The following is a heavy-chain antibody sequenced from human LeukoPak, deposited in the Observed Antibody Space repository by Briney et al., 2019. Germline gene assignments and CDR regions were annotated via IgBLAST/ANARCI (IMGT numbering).Heavy chain of an antibody. CDR1: GLTFSDYY. CDR3: ARDLYDYVWGSYPPGY. V-gene: IGHV3-11*04. J-gene: IGHJ4*02. CDR2: ISSSGSTI. Sequence: GGSLRLSCAASGLTFSDYYMSWIRQAPGRGLEWVSHISSSGSTIYYAYSMKGRFTISRDNAKNSLYLQMNSLRAEDTAVYYCARDLYDYVWGSYPPGYWGQGTLVTVSS. D-gene: IGHD3-16*02.